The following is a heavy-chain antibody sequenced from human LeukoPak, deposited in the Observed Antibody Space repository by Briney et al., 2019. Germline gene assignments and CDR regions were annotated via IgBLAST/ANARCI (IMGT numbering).Heavy chain of an antibody. J-gene: IGHJ4*02. D-gene: IGHD3-10*01. CDR2: MSFDGSNK. CDR1: GFTFSSYA. V-gene: IGHV3-30-3*01. Sequence: GGSLRLSCAASGFTFSSYAMHWVRQAPGTGLEWVAFMSFDGSNKYADSVKGRFTISRDNSKNTLCLEMNSLRTEDTAMYYCARGFGSGSYLIDHWGQGTLVTVSS. CDR3: ARGFGSGSYLIDH.